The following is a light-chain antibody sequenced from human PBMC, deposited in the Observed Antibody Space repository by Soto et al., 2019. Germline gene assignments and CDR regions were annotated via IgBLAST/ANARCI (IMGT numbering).Light chain of an antibody. J-gene: IGLJ1*01. V-gene: IGLV2-14*01. CDR1: SSNIGDYNY. CDR2: HVS. Sequence: QSALAQPASVSLSPGQSITISCTGASSNIGDYNYVSWYQQNQGKAPKLIIYHVSYRPSGVSDRFSASKSGNTASLTISRLRAEDEADYYCASYTTSNTFVFGTGTKVTVL. CDR3: ASYTTSNTFV.